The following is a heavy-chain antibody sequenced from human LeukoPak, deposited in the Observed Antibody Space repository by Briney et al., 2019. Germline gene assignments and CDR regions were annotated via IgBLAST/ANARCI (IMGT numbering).Heavy chain of an antibody. CDR3: AKGGSGTYFLDY. J-gene: IGHJ4*02. CDR2: ISSSSSYI. D-gene: IGHD1-26*01. Sequence: ETLSLTCTVSGGSISSSSYCWGWIRQPPGKGLEWVSSISSSSSYIDYADSGKGRFTISRDNAKNSLYLQMNSLRVEDTAVYYCAKGGSGTYFLDYWGQGTLVTVSS. V-gene: IGHV3-21*01. CDR1: GGSISSSSYC.